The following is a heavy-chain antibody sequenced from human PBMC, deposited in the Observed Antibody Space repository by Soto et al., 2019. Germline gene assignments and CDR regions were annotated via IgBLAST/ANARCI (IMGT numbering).Heavy chain of an antibody. V-gene: IGHV1-69*13. D-gene: IGHD5-18*01. CDR1: GGTFSSYA. CDR2: IIPIFGTA. CDR3: ARIPYTAMVNWFDP. Sequence: VKVSCKASGGTFSSYAISWVRQAPGQGLEWMGGIIPIFGTANYAQKFQGRVTITADESTSTAYMELSSLRSEDTAVYYCARIPYTAMVNWFDPWGQGTLVTVSS. J-gene: IGHJ5*02.